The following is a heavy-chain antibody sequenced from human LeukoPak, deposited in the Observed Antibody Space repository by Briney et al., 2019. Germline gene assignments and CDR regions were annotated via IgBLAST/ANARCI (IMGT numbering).Heavy chain of an antibody. J-gene: IGHJ4*02. D-gene: IGHD4-23*01. CDR2: SRNRVNSYTT. Sequence: GGSLRLSCAASGFIFNDYYMDWVRQAPGKGLEWVGRSRNRVNSYTTEYAAPVKGRFTVSRDDSKDSLYLQMNSLRAEDTAVYYCASLSLRWSDYWGQGTLVTVSS. CDR3: ASLSLRWSDY. CDR1: GFIFNDYY. V-gene: IGHV3-72*01.